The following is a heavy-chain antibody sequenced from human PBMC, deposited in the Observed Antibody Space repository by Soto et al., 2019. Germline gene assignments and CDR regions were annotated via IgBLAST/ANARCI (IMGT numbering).Heavy chain of an antibody. CDR1: GFTFSSYA. V-gene: IGHV3-30-3*01. CDR2: ISYDGSNK. D-gene: IGHD3-10*01. Sequence: QSGGSLRLSCAASGFTFSSYAMHWVRQAPGKGLEWVAVISYDGSNKYYADSVKGRFTISRDNSKNTLYLQMNSLRAEDTAVYYCARDPGFGELLLDDAFDIWGQGTMVTVSS. CDR3: ARDPGFGELLLDDAFDI. J-gene: IGHJ3*02.